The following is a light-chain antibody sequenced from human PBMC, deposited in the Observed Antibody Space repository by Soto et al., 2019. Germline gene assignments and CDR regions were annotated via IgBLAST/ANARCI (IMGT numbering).Light chain of an antibody. CDR1: QGINTW. CDR3: QQGNSFPLT. CDR2: GAS. J-gene: IGKJ4*01. Sequence: DIQMTQSPSSVSASVGDRVTITCRASQGINTWLAWYQQKPGKAPSLLIHGASTLQSGVPSRFSGSGSGTDFTLTISSLQPEDFATYYCQQGNSFPLTVGGGTKVDIK. V-gene: IGKV1-12*01.